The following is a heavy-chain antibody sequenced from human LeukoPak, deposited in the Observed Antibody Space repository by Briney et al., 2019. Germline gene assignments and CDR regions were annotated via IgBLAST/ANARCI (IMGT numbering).Heavy chain of an antibody. CDR2: IYSSGST. V-gene: IGHV4-61*09. Sequence: PSETLSLTCTVSGGSISSGSYYWSWVRQPAGKGLEWIGHIYSSGSTNYNPSLKSRVTISVDTSKNQFSLKLSSLTAADTAVYYCARNPAAGTRDWFDPWGQGTLVTVSS. J-gene: IGHJ5*02. CDR3: ARNPAAGTRDWFDP. CDR1: GGSISSGSYY. D-gene: IGHD6-13*01.